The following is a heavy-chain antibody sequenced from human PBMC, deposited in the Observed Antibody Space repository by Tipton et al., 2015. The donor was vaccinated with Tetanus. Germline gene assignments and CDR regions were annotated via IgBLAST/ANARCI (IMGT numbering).Heavy chain of an antibody. CDR1: GDSISFYY. V-gene: IGHV4-59*01. J-gene: IGHJ5*02. CDR3: ARDLRRYQQNNWFDP. CDR2: IYYSGNT. Sequence: TLSLTCTVSGDSISFYYWSWIRQPPGKGLEWIGYIYYSGNTKYNPSLKSRVTMSVDTSTNQFSLNLTSVTPAHTAAYYCARDLRRYQQNNWFDPWGQGTLVTVSS. D-gene: IGHD2-2*01.